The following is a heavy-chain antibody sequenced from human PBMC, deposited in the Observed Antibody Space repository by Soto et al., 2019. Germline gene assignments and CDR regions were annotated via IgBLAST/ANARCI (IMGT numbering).Heavy chain of an antibody. Sequence: QVQLVESGGGVVQPGGSLRLSCAASGFDFTDYGMHWVRQAPGKGLQWVAFTSYDGSQKYYADFVKGRFPISRDNSKNTLFLQMTSLNNDDTAVYFCAKDLGGHYYDNHGLDSWGQGTLVTVSS. V-gene: IGHV3-30*05. D-gene: IGHD3-22*01. CDR1: GFDFTDYG. CDR3: AKDLGGHYYDNHGLDS. J-gene: IGHJ4*02. CDR2: TSYDGSQK.